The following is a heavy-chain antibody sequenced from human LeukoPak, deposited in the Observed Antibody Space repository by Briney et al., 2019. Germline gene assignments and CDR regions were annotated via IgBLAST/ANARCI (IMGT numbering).Heavy chain of an antibody. V-gene: IGHV1-46*01. Sequence: GASVKVSCKASGYTFTSYYMHWVRQAPGQGLVWMGIINPSGGSTSYAQKFQGRVTMTRDTSTSTVYMELSSLRSEDTAVYYCARVGYSSGWYSNYYGMDVWGQGTTVTVSS. CDR2: INPSGGST. D-gene: IGHD6-19*01. CDR3: ARVGYSSGWYSNYYGMDV. CDR1: GYTFTSYY. J-gene: IGHJ6*02.